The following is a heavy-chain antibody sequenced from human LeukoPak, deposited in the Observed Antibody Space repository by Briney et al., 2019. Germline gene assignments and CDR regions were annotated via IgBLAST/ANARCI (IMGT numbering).Heavy chain of an antibody. CDR2: IGASGADT. Sequence: GGSLRLSCAASGITFRSYAMSWVRQAPGEGLEWVSVIGASGADTYYSDSVKGRFTVSRDNSKDTLFLHMSSLRAEDTAVYFCATRPRDSSGYYLGAFDGWGQGTTVTVSS. D-gene: IGHD3-22*01. V-gene: IGHV3-23*01. CDR3: ATRPRDSSGYYLGAFDG. CDR1: GITFRSYA. J-gene: IGHJ3*01.